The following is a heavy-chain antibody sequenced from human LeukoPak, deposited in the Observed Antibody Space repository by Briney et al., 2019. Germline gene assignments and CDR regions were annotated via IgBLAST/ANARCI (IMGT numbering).Heavy chain of an antibody. V-gene: IGHV1-18*01. J-gene: IGHJ5*02. Sequence: ASVKASCKASGYTFTSYAMNWVRQAPGQGLEWMGWISAYNGNTNYAQKLQGRVTMTTDTSTSTAYMELRSLRSDDTAVYYCARDYYDSSGYRNWFDPWGQGTLVTVSS. D-gene: IGHD3-22*01. CDR2: ISAYNGNT. CDR1: GYTFTSYA. CDR3: ARDYYDSSGYRNWFDP.